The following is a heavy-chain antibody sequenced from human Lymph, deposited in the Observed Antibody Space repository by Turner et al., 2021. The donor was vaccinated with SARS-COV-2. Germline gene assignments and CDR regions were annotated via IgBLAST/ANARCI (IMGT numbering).Heavy chain of an antibody. CDR2: IISIRGIA. D-gene: IGHD1-26*01. V-gene: IGHV1-69*10. J-gene: IGHJ3*02. Sequence: QVQLVQSGAEVKKPGSSVTVSCKASGGTFSTYVISRVRQAPGQGLEWMVGIISIRGIANNAQKSQGRVTITADKSTSTAYMELSSLRSEDTAVYHCARRHSGNYDAFDIWGQGTMVTVSS. CDR1: GGTFSTYV. CDR3: ARRHSGNYDAFDI.